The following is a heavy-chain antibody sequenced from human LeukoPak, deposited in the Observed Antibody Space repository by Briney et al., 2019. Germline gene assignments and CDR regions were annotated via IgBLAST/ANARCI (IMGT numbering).Heavy chain of an antibody. Sequence: GSLRLSCAASGFTFSSYSMNWIRQPPGKGLEWIGSIYYSGSTYYNPSLKSRVTISVETSKNQFSLKLSSVTAADTAVYYCARGCIAAAGHDAFDIWSQGTMVTVSS. CDR3: ARGCIAAAGHDAFDI. D-gene: IGHD6-13*01. CDR1: GFTFSSYS. J-gene: IGHJ3*02. V-gene: IGHV4-39*07. CDR2: IYYSGST.